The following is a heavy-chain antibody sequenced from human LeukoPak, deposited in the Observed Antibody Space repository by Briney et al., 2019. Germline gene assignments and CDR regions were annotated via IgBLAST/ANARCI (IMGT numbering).Heavy chain of an antibody. J-gene: IGHJ6*03. Sequence: ASVKVSCKASGYTFTSYYMHWVRQAPGQGLEWMGWINPNSGGTNYAQKFQGRVTMTRDTSISTAYMELSRLRSDDTAVYYCARDSSRQYYYYYMDVWGKGTTVTVSS. V-gene: IGHV1-2*02. D-gene: IGHD6-13*01. CDR1: GYTFTSYY. CDR2: INPNSGGT. CDR3: ARDSSRQYYYYYMDV.